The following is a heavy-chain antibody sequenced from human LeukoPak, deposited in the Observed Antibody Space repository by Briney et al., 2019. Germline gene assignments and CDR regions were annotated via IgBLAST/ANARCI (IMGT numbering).Heavy chain of an antibody. Sequence: GRSLRLSCAASGFTFSSYGMHWVRQAPGKGLEWVAVIWYDGSNKYYADSVKGRFTISRDNSKNTLYLQMSSLRAEDTAVYYCAKAEVDTAMVTDWGQGTLVTVSS. J-gene: IGHJ4*02. CDR2: IWYDGSNK. CDR3: AKAEVDTAMVTD. V-gene: IGHV3-33*06. D-gene: IGHD5-18*01. CDR1: GFTFSSYG.